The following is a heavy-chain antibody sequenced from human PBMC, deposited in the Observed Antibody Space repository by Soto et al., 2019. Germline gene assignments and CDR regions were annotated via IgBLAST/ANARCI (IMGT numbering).Heavy chain of an antibody. D-gene: IGHD3-22*01. Sequence: ASVKVSCKASGYTFTSYGISWVRQAPGQGLEWMGWISAYNGNTNYAQKLQGRVTMTTDTSTSTAYMELRSLRSDDTAVYYCARDGDYYDSSGYHHDVFDIWGQGTMVTVSS. CDR2: ISAYNGNT. CDR3: ARDGDYYDSSGYHHDVFDI. CDR1: GYTFTSYG. V-gene: IGHV1-18*01. J-gene: IGHJ3*02.